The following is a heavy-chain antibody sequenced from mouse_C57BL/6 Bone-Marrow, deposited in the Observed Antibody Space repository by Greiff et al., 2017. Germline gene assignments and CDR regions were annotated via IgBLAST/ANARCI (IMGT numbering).Heavy chain of an antibody. Sequence: EVNLVESGGGLVQPGGSLSLSCAASGFTFTDYYMSWVRQPPGQALEWLGFIRNKANGYTREYSASVKGRFTISTYNSQSILYLQMNALRAEDSATYYCARYTGLRRGAWFGYWGQGTLVIVSA. CDR2: IRNKANGYTR. CDR3: ARYTGLRRGAWFGY. D-gene: IGHD2-4*01. J-gene: IGHJ3*01. V-gene: IGHV7-3*01. CDR1: GFTFTDYY.